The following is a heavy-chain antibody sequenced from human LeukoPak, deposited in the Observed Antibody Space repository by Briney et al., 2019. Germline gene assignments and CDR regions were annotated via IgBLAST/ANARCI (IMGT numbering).Heavy chain of an antibody. Sequence: GGSLRLSCATSGFTFSASAINWVRQASGKGLEWVGRIASKGKNYATEYAASVKGRFTTSRDDSKNTAYLQMNSLKTEDTAVYYCSRSGGDGATGEWGQGTLVTVSS. J-gene: IGHJ4*02. CDR3: SRSGGDGATGE. D-gene: IGHD1-26*01. CDR2: IASKGKNYAT. V-gene: IGHV3-73*01. CDR1: GFTFSASA.